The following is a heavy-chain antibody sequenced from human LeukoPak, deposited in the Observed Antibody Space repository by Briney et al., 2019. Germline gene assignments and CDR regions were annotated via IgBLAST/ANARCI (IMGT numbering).Heavy chain of an antibody. Sequence: SETLSLTCTVSGGSISSYYWSWIRHPPGKGLEWIGYIYYSGSTNYNPSLKSRVTISVDTSKNQFSLKLSSVTAADTAVYYCARHASTLDILTGYYKLEYYFDYWGQGTLVTVSS. CDR3: ARHASTLDILTGYYKLEYYFDY. CDR2: IYYSGST. J-gene: IGHJ4*02. V-gene: IGHV4-59*08. CDR1: GGSISSYY. D-gene: IGHD3-9*01.